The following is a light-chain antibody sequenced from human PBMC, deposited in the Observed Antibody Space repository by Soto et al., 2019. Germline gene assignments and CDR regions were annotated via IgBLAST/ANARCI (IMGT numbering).Light chain of an antibody. J-gene: IGLJ1*01. V-gene: IGLV2-14*01. CDR2: DVS. Sequence: QSALTQPASVSGSPGQSITISCTGTSSDVGGYNYVSWYQQHPGKAPKLMIYDVSNRPSGVSNRFSGSKFGNTASLTISGLQAEDEADYYCSSYTSSSTSCVFGTGTKVTVL. CDR1: SSDVGGYNY. CDR3: SSYTSSSTSCV.